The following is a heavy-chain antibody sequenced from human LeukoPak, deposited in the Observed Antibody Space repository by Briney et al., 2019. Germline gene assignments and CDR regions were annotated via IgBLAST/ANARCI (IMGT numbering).Heavy chain of an antibody. D-gene: IGHD4-17*01. CDR1: GDSVSSNSVA. Sequence: SPTLTLTCAISGDSVSSNSVAWNWIRQSPSRDLEWLGITYYRSKWYNDYAVSVKSRTTINPDTSKNQFSLQLNSVTPEDTAVYYCAREYGFNWFDPWGQGTLVTVSS. J-gene: IGHJ5*02. CDR2: TYYRSKWYN. CDR3: AREYGFNWFDP. V-gene: IGHV6-1*01.